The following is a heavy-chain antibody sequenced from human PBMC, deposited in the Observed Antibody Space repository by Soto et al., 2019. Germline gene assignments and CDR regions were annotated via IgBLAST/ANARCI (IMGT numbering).Heavy chain of an antibody. V-gene: IGHV4-59*12. CDR3: ARIVVVPAATIYYYYGMDV. CDR2: IYYSGST. D-gene: IGHD2-2*01. CDR1: GGSISSYY. J-gene: IGHJ6*02. Sequence: XETLSLTCTVSGGSISSYYWSWIRQPPGKGLEWIGYIYYSGSTNYNPSLKSRVTISVDTSKNQFSLKLSSVTAADTAVYYCARIVVVPAATIYYYYGMDVWGQGTTVTVSS.